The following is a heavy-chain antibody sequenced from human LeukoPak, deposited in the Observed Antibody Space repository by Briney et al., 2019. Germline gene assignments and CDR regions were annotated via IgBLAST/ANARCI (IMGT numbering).Heavy chain of an antibody. CDR3: ARDLTHYYGSGSYPAPVDY. CDR2: ISAYNGNT. CDR1: GYTFTSYG. V-gene: IGHV1-18*01. D-gene: IGHD3-10*01. Sequence: ASVKVSCKASGYTFTSYGISWVRQAPGQGLEWMGWISAYNGNTNCAQKLQGRVTMTTDTSTSTAYMELRSLRSDDTAVYYCARDLTHYYGSGSYPAPVDYWGQGTLVTVSS. J-gene: IGHJ4*02.